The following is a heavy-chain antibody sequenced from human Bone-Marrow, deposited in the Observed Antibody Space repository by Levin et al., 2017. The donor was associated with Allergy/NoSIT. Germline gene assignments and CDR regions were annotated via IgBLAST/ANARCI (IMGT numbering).Heavy chain of an antibody. D-gene: IGHD5-12*01. CDR3: AKPVRGYGGYAGWFDP. CDR2: ISYDGSNK. J-gene: IGHJ5*02. CDR1: GFTFSSYG. V-gene: IGHV3-30*18. Sequence: GESLKISCAASGFTFSSYGMHWVRQAPGKGLEWVAVISYDGSNKYYADSVKGRFTISRDNSKNTLYLQMNSLRAEDTAVYYCAKPVRGYGGYAGWFDPWGQGTLVTVSS.